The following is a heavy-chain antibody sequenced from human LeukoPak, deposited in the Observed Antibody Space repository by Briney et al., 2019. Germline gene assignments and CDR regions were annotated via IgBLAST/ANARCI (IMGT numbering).Heavy chain of an antibody. CDR1: GGTFSSYA. CDR2: INPNSGGT. Sequence: ASVKVSCKASGGTFSSYAISWVRQAPGQGLEWMGWINPNSGGTNYAQKFQGRVTMTRDTSISTAYMELSRLRSDDTAVYYCARDTVAGDSSGYYNWFDPWGQGTLVTVSS. CDR3: ARDTVAGDSSGYYNWFDP. V-gene: IGHV1-2*02. D-gene: IGHD3-22*01. J-gene: IGHJ5*02.